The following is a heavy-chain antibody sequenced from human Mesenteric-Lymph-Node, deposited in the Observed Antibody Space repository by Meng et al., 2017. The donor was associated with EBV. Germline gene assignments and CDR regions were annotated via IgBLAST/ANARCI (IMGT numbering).Heavy chain of an antibody. Sequence: QVQLVQSGAEVKKPXSSVKVSCKTSGGTFRSDAVSWVRQAPGQGLEWMGGLIPMSDAPHYAQKFQDRVRITADESTSTHYMDLSGLRSEDTAVYYCASESGRGFTPDYWGQGTLVTVSS. CDR3: ASESGRGFTPDY. V-gene: IGHV1-69*01. CDR2: LIPMSDAP. D-gene: IGHD3-10*01. CDR1: GGTFRSDA. J-gene: IGHJ4*02.